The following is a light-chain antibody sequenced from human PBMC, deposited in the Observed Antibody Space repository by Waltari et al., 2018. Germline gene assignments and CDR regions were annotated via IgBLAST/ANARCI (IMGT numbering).Light chain of an antibody. CDR2: AAS. Sequence: MTQSPLSLPVTPGEPASISCRSSQSISSYLNWYQQKPGKAPKLLIYAASSLQSGVPSRFSGSGSGTDFTLTISSLQPEDFATYYCQQSYSTPPTFGQGTKVEIK. CDR1: QSISSY. CDR3: QQSYSTPPT. J-gene: IGKJ1*01. V-gene: IGKV1-39*01.